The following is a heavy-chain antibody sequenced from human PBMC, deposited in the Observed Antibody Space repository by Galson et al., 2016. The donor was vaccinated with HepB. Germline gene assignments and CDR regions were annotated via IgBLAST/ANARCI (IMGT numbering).Heavy chain of an antibody. CDR1: GYTFTAYT. D-gene: IGHD2-2*01. J-gene: IGHJ5*02. V-gene: IGHV1-3*01. CDR2: INPGNANT. Sequence: SVKVSCKASGYTFTAYTIHWVRQAPGQRLEWMGWINPGNANTKYFQNFQGRATITRDTSTNTAYMELSSLRSEDTAVYYCARENQQLPVGFDPWGQGTLVAVSS. CDR3: ARENQQLPVGFDP.